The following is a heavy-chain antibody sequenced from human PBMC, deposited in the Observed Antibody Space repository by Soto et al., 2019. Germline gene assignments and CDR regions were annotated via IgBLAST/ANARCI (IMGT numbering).Heavy chain of an antibody. CDR1: GYSFTSYW. CDR3: ARQHSSSSPDYYYYGMDV. J-gene: IGHJ6*02. V-gene: IGHV5-10-1*01. CDR2: IDPSDSYT. D-gene: IGHD6-6*01. Sequence: RGESLKISCKGSGYSFTSYWISWVRQMPGKGLEWMGRIDPSDSYTNYSPSFQGHVTISADKSISTAYLQWSSLKASDTAMYYCARQHSSSSPDYYYYGMDVWGQGTTVTVSS.